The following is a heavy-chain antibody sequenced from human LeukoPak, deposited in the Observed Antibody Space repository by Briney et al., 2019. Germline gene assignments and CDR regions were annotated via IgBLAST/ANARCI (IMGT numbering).Heavy chain of an antibody. J-gene: IGHJ1*01. CDR3: AKDNSGAARAEYFQH. D-gene: IGHD6-6*01. Sequence: PGGSLRLSCAASGFTFSSYGMHWVRQAPGKGLEWVAFIRYDGSNKYYADSVKGRFTISRDNSKNTLYLQMNSLRAEDTAVYYCAKDNSGAARAEYFQHWGQGTLVTVSS. CDR2: IRYDGSNK. CDR1: GFTFSSYG. V-gene: IGHV3-30*02.